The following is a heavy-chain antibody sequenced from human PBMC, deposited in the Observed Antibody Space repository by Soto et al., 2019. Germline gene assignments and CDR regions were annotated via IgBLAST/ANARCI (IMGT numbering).Heavy chain of an antibody. D-gene: IGHD6-25*01. CDR1: GGSISSYY. CDR2: IYYSGST. Sequence: ASETLSLTCTVSGGSISSYYWSWIRQPPGKGLEWIGYIYYSGSTNYNPSLKSRVTISLDTSKNQFSLKLISVTAADAAVYYRETDKCSGICYYYGMDVWGQGTRVTVSS. CDR3: ETDKCSGICYYYGMDV. J-gene: IGHJ6*02. V-gene: IGHV4-59*01.